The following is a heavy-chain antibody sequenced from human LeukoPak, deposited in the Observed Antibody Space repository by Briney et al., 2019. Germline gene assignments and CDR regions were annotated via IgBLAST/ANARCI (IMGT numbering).Heavy chain of an antibody. CDR2: IYYSGST. J-gene: IGHJ3*02. V-gene: IGHV4-59*01. D-gene: IGHD1-14*01. CDR3: ARSGHTEGDAFDI. Sequence: PSETLSLTCTVSGGSISSYYWSWIRQPPGEGLEWIGYIYYSGSTNYNPSLKSRVTISVDTSKNQFSLKLSSVTAADTAVYYCARSGHTEGDAFDIWGQGTMVTVSS. CDR1: GGSISSYY.